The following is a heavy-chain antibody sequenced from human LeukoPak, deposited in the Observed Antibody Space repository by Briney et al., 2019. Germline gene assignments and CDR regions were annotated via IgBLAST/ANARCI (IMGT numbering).Heavy chain of an antibody. CDR1: EFPFSSYT. V-gene: IGHV3-21*01. Sequence: PGGSLRLSCEASEFPFSSYTMNWFRKAPGKGLEWVSSISISSSYIYYADSVKGRFTISRDNAKNSLYLQMNSLRAEDTSVYYCARDSAAGDSSGYYYEDAFDIWGQGTMVTVSS. D-gene: IGHD3-22*01. CDR3: ARDSAAGDSSGYYYEDAFDI. CDR2: ISISSSYI. J-gene: IGHJ3*02.